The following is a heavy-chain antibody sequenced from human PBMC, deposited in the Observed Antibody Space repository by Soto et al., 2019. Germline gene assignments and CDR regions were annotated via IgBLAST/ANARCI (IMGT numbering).Heavy chain of an antibody. D-gene: IGHD2-2*01. CDR2: INHSGST. J-gene: IGHJ5*02. CDR1: GGSFSGYY. CDR3: ARDAGEHCSSASCSVWFDP. Sequence: SETLCLTCAVYGGSFSGYYWSGSRQPPGKGLEWIGEINHSGSTNYNPPLKSRVTISVDTSKNQFSLKLSSVTAADTAVYYCARDAGEHCSSASCSVWFDPWGQGTLVTVSS. V-gene: IGHV4-34*01.